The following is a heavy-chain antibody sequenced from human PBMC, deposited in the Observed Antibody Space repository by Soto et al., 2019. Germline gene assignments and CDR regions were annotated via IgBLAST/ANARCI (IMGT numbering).Heavy chain of an antibody. Sequence: GGSLRLSCVASGFAFDQYWMHWVRQAAGKGLEWVSRISDDGARIDYADFVKGRFTIAKDNAKNTLFLQMRSLRGEDTAFYYCTRGPRPSSTGTGALWGQGALVTVSS. CDR3: TRGPRPSSTGTGAL. J-gene: IGHJ4*02. V-gene: IGHV3-74*01. D-gene: IGHD1-1*01. CDR2: ISDDGARI. CDR1: GFAFDQYW.